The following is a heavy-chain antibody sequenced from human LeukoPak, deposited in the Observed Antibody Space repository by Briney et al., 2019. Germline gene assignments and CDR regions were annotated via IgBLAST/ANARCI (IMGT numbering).Heavy chain of an antibody. Sequence: GRSLRPSCAASVFTFSNYGMHWVRQAPGKGLEWVAVISFDGTNKYYVDSVKGRFTISRDNSNNTLYLQMNSLRAEDTAVYYCVKDRSSTWSFDYWGQGTLVTVSS. J-gene: IGHJ4*02. D-gene: IGHD6-13*01. CDR3: VKDRSSTWSFDY. CDR1: VFTFSNYG. CDR2: ISFDGTNK. V-gene: IGHV3-30*18.